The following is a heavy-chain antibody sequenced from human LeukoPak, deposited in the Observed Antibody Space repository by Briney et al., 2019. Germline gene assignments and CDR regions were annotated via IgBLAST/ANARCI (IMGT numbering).Heavy chain of an antibody. CDR2: IYYSGST. Sequence: SETLSLTCTVSGGSISSSSYYWGWIRQPPGKGLEWIGSIYYSGSTHYNPSLKSRVTISVDTSKNQFSLKLSSVTAADTAVYYCARVPRGMIVVVAWGQGTLVTVSS. J-gene: IGHJ5*02. V-gene: IGHV4-39*07. D-gene: IGHD3-22*01. CDR3: ARVPRGMIVVVA. CDR1: GGSISSSSYY.